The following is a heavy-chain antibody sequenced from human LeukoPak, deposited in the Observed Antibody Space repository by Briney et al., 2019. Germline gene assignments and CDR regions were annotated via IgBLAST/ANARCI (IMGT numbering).Heavy chain of an antibody. CDR2: ISGSGGST. CDR1: GFTFSSYA. D-gene: IGHD2-2*01. J-gene: IGHJ4*02. Sequence: GGSLRLSCAASGFTFSSYAMSWVRQAPGKGLEWVSAISGSGGSTYYADSVKGRLTISRDNSKNTLYLQMNSLRAEDTAVYYCAKGKGDIVVVPGDYWGQGTLVTVSS. V-gene: IGHV3-23*01. CDR3: AKGKGDIVVVPGDY.